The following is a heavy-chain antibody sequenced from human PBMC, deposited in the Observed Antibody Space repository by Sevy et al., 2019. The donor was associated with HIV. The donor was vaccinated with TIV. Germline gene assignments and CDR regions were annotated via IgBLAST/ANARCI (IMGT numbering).Heavy chain of an antibody. V-gene: IGHV3-15*01. Sequence: GGSLRLSCAAFGFTFSNAWMSWVRQAPGKGLEWVCRIKSKTDGGATDYVAPVKGRFTISRDDSKNTLFLQMNSLKTGVTAVYYCSTDPIIVLLVTDGMDVWGQGTTVTVSS. J-gene: IGHJ6*02. D-gene: IGHD2-8*02. CDR3: STDPIIVLLVTDGMDV. CDR1: GFTFSNAW. CDR2: IKSKTDGGAT.